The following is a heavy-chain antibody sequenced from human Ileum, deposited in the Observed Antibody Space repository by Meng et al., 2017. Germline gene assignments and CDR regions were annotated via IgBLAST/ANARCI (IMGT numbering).Heavy chain of an antibody. CDR3: AREGAYNGGDY. Sequence: QVQLVQSGAEVKKPGASVKVSCKASGYTFTTYGISWVRQVPGQGLEWMGWMNTDKGNTNYAQKFQGRVTMTRDTSTSTAYMELRSLRSDDTAVYYCAREGAYNGGDYWGQGTLVTVSS. V-gene: IGHV1-18*01. CDR2: MNTDKGNT. J-gene: IGHJ4*02. CDR1: GYTFTTYG. D-gene: IGHD1-1*01.